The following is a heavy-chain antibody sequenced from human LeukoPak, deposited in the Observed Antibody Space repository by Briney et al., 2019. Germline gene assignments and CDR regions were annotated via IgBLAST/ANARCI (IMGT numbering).Heavy chain of an antibody. CDR1: GFTFSSYE. V-gene: IGHV3-23*01. D-gene: IGHD3-22*01. J-gene: IGHJ4*02. Sequence: GGSLRLSCAASGFTFSSYEMNWVRQAPGVGLEWVSGVSGGGGITYYADSVKGRFTISRDNSQNTLYLQMNSLRAEDTAVYYCARDNQYNSDSSDYGGTNFDYWGQGTLVTVSS. CDR3: ARDNQYNSDSSDYGGTNFDY. CDR2: VSGGGGIT.